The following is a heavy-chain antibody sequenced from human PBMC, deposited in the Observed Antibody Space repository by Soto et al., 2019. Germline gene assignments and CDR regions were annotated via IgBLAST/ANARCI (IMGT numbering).Heavy chain of an antibody. CDR1: GFTFSSYW. CDR2: INSDGSST. CDR3: ARGPVVVPAAPYYYYYYMDA. D-gene: IGHD2-2*01. Sequence: HPGGSLRLSCAASGFTFSSYWMHWVRQAPGKGLVWVSRINSDGSSTSYADSVKGRFTISRDNAKNTLYLQMNSLRAEDTAVYYCARGPVVVPAAPYYYYYYMDAWGKGTTVTVSS. J-gene: IGHJ6*03. V-gene: IGHV3-74*01.